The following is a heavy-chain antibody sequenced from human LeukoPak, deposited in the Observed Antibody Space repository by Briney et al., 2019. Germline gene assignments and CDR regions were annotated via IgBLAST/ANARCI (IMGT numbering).Heavy chain of an antibody. CDR1: GGSFSGYY. D-gene: IGHD3-3*01. J-gene: IGHJ4*02. CDR2: INHSGST. V-gene: IGHV4-34*01. CDR3: ARGRPTYYDFWSGYYCNFDY. Sequence: PSETLSLTCAVYGGSFSGYYWSWLRQPPGKGLEWSGEINHSGSTNYNPSLKSRVTISVDTSKNQFSLKLSSVTAADTAVYYCARGRPTYYDFWSGYYCNFDYWGQGTLVTVSS.